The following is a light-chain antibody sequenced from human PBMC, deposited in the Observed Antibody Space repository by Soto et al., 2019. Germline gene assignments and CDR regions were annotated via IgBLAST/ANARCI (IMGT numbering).Light chain of an antibody. J-gene: IGKJ1*01. CDR3: QQSYSTPPT. V-gene: IGKV1-5*01. CDR2: DAS. Sequence: DIQMTQSPSTLSASVGDRVTITCLSSQSISSWLAWYQQKPGKAPKLLIYDASSLESGVPSRFSGSGSGTEFTLTISSLQPDDFATYYCQQSYSTPPTFGQGTKVDIK. CDR1: QSISSW.